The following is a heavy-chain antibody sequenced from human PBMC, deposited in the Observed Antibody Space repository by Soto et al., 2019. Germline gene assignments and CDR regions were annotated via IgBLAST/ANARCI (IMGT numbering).Heavy chain of an antibody. J-gene: IGHJ4*02. D-gene: IGHD1-26*01. CDR2: IYYSGST. V-gene: IGHV4-59*01. CDR1: GGSISSYY. CDR3: ARVRVGATGYFDY. Sequence: SATLSLTCTVSGGSISSYYWSWIRQPPGKGLEWIGYIYYSGSTNYNPSLKSRVTISVDTSKNQFSLKLSSVTAADTAVYYCARVRVGATGYFDYWGQGTLVTSPQ.